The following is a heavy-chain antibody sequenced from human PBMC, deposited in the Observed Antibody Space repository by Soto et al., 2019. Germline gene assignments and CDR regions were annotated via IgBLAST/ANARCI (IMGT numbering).Heavy chain of an antibody. CDR3: ARERAAGTRRYFDY. CDR2: ISYDGSNK. Sequence: PGGSLRLSCAASGFTFSSYAMHWVRQAPGKGLEWVAVISYDGSNKYYADSVKGRFTISRDNSKNTLYLQMNSLRAEDTAVYYCARERAAGTRRYFDYWGQGTLVTVSS. J-gene: IGHJ4*02. V-gene: IGHV3-30-3*01. CDR1: GFTFSSYA. D-gene: IGHD6-13*01.